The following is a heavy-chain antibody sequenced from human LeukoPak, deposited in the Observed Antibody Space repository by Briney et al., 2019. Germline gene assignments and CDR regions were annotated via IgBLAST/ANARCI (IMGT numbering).Heavy chain of an antibody. D-gene: IGHD2-2*01. CDR2: ISIDGSYI. CDR3: ARGNAPLPFDY. CDR1: AFPLRAYR. V-gene: IGHV3-21*01. Sequence: GGSLRLSCAASAFPLRAYRMHWVRQAPGKGLEWVSSISIDGSYIYYADSVNGRFTISSDNAKNSLYLEMNSLGAEDTGVYYCARGNAPLPFDYWGQGTLVTVSS. J-gene: IGHJ4*02.